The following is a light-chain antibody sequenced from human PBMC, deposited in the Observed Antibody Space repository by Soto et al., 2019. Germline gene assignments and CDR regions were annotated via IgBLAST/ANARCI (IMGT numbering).Light chain of an antibody. CDR2: DVS. Sequence: QSALTQPRSVSGSPGQSVTISCTGTRSDVGAYNYVSWYQQHPGKAPKLMIYDVSKRPSGVPDRLSGSKSGNAASLTISGLQAEDEADYFCCSYAGSSYDVFGSGTKLTVL. CDR3: CSYAGSSYDV. J-gene: IGLJ1*01. V-gene: IGLV2-11*01. CDR1: RSDVGAYNY.